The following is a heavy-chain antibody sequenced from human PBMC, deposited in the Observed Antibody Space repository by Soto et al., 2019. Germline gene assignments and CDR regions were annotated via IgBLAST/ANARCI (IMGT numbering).Heavy chain of an antibody. J-gene: IGHJ6*02. V-gene: IGHV3-30*03. CDR3: ARTMIAWSHLHYYSMDV. Sequence: GGSLRLSCAAYGFTFNSYGMHWVRQGPGNGLEWVAFISYDSTKTYYADSVKGRFTISRDNSNSALYVQMNSLTGEDTAVYYCARTMIAWSHLHYYSMDVWGQGTTLTVSS. D-gene: IGHD3-22*01. CDR2: ISYDSTKT. CDR1: GFTFNSYG.